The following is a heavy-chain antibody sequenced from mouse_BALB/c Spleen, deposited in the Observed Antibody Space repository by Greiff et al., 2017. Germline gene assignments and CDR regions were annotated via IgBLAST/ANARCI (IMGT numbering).Heavy chain of an antibody. CDR2: IYAGTGGT. D-gene: IGHD2-4*01. CDR1: GFTFSSSY. J-gene: IGHJ3*01. CDR3: ARHPYFYDYDEGTWAWFAY. Sequence: QVQLKQSGAELVKPGASVKLSCKTSGFTFSSSYISWLKQKPGQSLEWIAWIYAGTGGTSYNQKFTGKAQLTVDTSSSTAYMQFSSLTTEDSAIYYCARHPYFYDYDEGTWAWFAYWGQGTLVTVSA. V-gene: IGHV1-66*01.